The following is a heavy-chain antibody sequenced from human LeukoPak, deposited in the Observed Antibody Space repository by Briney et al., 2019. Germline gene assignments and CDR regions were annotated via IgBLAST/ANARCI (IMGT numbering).Heavy chain of an antibody. CDR3: ARGGDYGDFGGWFDP. J-gene: IGHJ5*02. D-gene: IGHD4-17*01. V-gene: IGHV4-34*01. CDR1: GGSFSGYY. CDR2: INHSGST. Sequence: PSETLSLTCAVYGGSFSGYYWGWIRQPPGKGREWIGEINHSGSTYYNPSLKSRVTISVDTSKNQFSLKLSSVTAADTAVYYCARGGDYGDFGGWFDPWGQGTLITVSS.